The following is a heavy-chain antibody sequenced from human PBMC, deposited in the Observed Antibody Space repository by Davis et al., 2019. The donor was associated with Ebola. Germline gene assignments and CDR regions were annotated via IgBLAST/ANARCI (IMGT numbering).Heavy chain of an antibody. D-gene: IGHD3-16*01. J-gene: IGHJ6*02. CDR3: ATGGYYYYYGMDV. V-gene: IGHV4-4*02. Sequence: MPGGSLRLSCAVSGGSISSSNWWSWVRQPPGKGLEWIGEIYHSGNTNYNPSLKSRVTIAVDTSKNQFSLKLSSVTAADTAVYYCATGGYYYYYGMDVWGQGTTVTVSS. CDR2: IYHSGNT. CDR1: GGSISSSNW.